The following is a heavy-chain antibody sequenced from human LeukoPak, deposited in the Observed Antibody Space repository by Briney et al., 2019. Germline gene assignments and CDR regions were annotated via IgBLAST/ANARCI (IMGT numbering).Heavy chain of an antibody. CDR2: LTRSGTT. V-gene: IGHV3-23*01. CDR1: GFTFSNYA. CDR3: AKSAYISTYSFDY. D-gene: IGHD3-16*01. J-gene: IGHJ4*02. Sequence: GGSLRLSCAASGFTFSNYAMSWLPQAPGKGLEWVSLLTRSGTTYYTDSVKGRFSISRDNSRDTLYLQMNSLRAEDTAVYYCAKSAYISTYSFDYWGQGILVTVSS.